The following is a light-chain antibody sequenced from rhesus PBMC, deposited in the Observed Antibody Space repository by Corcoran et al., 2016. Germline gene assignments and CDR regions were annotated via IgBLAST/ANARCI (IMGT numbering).Light chain of an antibody. J-gene: IGKJ2*01. Sequence: DIQMTQSPSSVSASVGDRVTITCRASQGISSYLAWYQQNPGKAPKLLIYYATTVQSGVPSRFSGSGSWTEFTLTISSLQPEDFATYYCQQYNSLPYSFGQGTKVEIK. CDR1: QGISSY. V-gene: IGKV1-25*01. CDR3: QQYNSLPYS. CDR2: YAT.